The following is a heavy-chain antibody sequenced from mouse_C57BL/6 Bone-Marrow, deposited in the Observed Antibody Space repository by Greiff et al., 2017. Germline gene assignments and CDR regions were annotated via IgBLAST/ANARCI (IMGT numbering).Heavy chain of an antibody. CDR3: ARHAYYSNYGFAY. J-gene: IGHJ3*01. CDR1: GFTFSDYG. V-gene: IGHV5-15*01. D-gene: IGHD2-5*01. Sequence: VQLKESGGGLVQPGGSLKLSCAASGFTFSDYGMAWVRQAPRKGPEWVAFISNLAYSIYYADTVTGRFTISRENAKNTLYLEMSSLRSEDTAMDYCARHAYYSNYGFAYWGQGTLVTVSA. CDR2: ISNLAYSI.